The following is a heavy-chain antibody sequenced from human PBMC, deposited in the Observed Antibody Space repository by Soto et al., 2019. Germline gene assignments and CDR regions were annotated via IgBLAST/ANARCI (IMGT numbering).Heavy chain of an antibody. CDR3: ARDKITGLFDY. CDR1: GGSFSGYY. V-gene: IGHV4-34*01. Sequence: QVQLQQWGAGLLKPSETLSLTCAVYGGSFSGYYWTWIRQPPGTGLEWIGEINHSGSTNYNPSLNSRVTISVDTSRNQFSLTRTSVTAADTAVYYCARDKITGLFDYWGQGTLVTVSS. J-gene: IGHJ4*02. CDR2: INHSGST. D-gene: IGHD2-8*02.